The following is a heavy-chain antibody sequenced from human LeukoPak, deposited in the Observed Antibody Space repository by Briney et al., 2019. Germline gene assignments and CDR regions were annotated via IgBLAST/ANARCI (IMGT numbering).Heavy chain of an antibody. CDR3: ARTFWDKSNGYDYYFDY. CDR1: GFTFSNSA. CDR2: LSGSGITT. V-gene: IGHV3-23*01. Sequence: GGSLRLSCAASGFTFSNSAMSWVRQAPGKGLEWVSTLSGSGITTYYADSVKGRFTISRDNSKNTLYLQMNSLRAEDTAVYYCARTFWDKSNGYDYYFDYWGQGSLVTVSS. J-gene: IGHJ4*02. D-gene: IGHD5-12*01.